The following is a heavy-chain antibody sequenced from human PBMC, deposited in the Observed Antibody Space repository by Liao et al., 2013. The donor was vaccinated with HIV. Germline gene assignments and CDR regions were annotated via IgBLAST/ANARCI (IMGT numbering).Heavy chain of an antibody. V-gene: IGHV4-39*07. D-gene: IGHD7-27*01. CDR2: IYHTGST. CDR1: GVSLSSSDYY. J-gene: IGHJ4*02. Sequence: QLQLQESGPGLVKPSETLSLTCIVSGVSLSSSDYYWGWIRQPPGKGLEWIGSIYHTGSTYYNPSLKSRVTISVDTSKNQFSLKVNSVTAADTAVYYCARADWGSVDLRDFSFDYWGQGILVTVSS. CDR3: ARADWGSVDLRDFSFDY.